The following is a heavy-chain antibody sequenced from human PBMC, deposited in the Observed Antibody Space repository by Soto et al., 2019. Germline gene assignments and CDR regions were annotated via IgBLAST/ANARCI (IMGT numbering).Heavy chain of an antibody. CDR3: VKERYAQLWLEDYGMVV. V-gene: IGHV3-30*18. J-gene: IGHJ6*02. CDR2: ISYDGTDK. CDR1: GFTFSSYG. D-gene: IGHD5-18*01. Sequence: QVQLVESGGGVVQPGRSLRLSCAASGFTFSSYGIHWVRQTPGKGLEWVALISYDGTDKYYADSVKGRFTISRDNSKNTLYLQMSSLGPEDTAVYYCVKERYAQLWLEDYGMVVWGQGTTVTV.